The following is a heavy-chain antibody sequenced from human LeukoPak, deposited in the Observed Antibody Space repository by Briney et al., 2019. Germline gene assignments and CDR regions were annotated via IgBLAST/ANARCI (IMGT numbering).Heavy chain of an antibody. V-gene: IGHV3-21*01. CDR1: GFTFSSYS. J-gene: IGHJ4*02. CDR3: ARVGGYDSTYYFDY. Sequence: GGSLRLSCTASGFTFSSYSMNWVRQAPGKGLEWVSSISSSSSYIYYADSVKGRFTISRDNSKNSLYLQMNSLRAEDTAVYYCARVGGYDSTYYFDYWGQGTLVTVSS. D-gene: IGHD5-12*01. CDR2: ISSSSSYI.